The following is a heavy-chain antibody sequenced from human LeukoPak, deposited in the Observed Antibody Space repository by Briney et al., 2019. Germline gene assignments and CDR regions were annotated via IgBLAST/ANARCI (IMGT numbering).Heavy chain of an antibody. Sequence: GGSLRLSCAASGFTFSDYYMSWIRQAPGKGLEWVSYISSSGSTIYYADSVKGRFTISRDNSKNTLYLQMNSLRAEDTAVYYCAREKAAPLGWSRRALGYFDYWGQGTLVTVSS. V-gene: IGHV3-11*01. CDR3: AREKAAPLGWSRRALGYFDY. D-gene: IGHD3-3*01. J-gene: IGHJ4*02. CDR1: GFTFSDYY. CDR2: ISSSGSTI.